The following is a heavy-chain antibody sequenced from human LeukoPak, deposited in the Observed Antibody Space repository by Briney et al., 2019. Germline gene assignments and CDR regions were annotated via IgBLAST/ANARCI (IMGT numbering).Heavy chain of an antibody. Sequence: PSETLSLTCNVSGGSISSYHWSWIRQPAGKGLEWIGRMYISGSTNYNPSLKSRVTMSLDTPKNQFSLKLSSVTAADTAVYYCARGSSGYYYGWGQGTLVTVSS. CDR1: GGSISSYH. J-gene: IGHJ4*02. D-gene: IGHD3-22*01. CDR3: ARGSSGYYYG. CDR2: MYISGST. V-gene: IGHV4-4*07.